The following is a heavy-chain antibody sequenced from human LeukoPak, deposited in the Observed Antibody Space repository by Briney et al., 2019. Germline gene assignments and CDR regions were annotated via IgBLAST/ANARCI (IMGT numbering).Heavy chain of an antibody. J-gene: IGHJ4*02. Sequence: AGSLRLSCAASGFSFSRYGMHCVRQAPGEGLEWVGVIWYDGTKQYYADSVKGRFTISRDKSKNTLYLQMNSLRAEDTAVYYCAKEGNTAMAFDYWGQGTLVTVSS. D-gene: IGHD5-18*01. V-gene: IGHV3-33*03. CDR3: AKEGNTAMAFDY. CDR2: IWYDGTKQ. CDR1: GFSFSRYG.